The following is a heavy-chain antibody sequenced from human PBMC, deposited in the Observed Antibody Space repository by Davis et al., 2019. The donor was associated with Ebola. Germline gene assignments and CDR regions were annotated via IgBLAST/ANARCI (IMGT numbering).Heavy chain of an antibody. CDR3: AREPTNYYYGMDV. Sequence: ASVKVSCKASGYTFNRHGISWVRQAPGQGLEWMGWISPYSGYTNYAHKFQGRVTLTRDTSISTAYMDLSRLRSDDTAMYYCAREPTNYYYGMDVWGKGTTVTVSS. J-gene: IGHJ6*04. V-gene: IGHV1-18*01. CDR1: GYTFNRHG. CDR2: ISPYSGYT.